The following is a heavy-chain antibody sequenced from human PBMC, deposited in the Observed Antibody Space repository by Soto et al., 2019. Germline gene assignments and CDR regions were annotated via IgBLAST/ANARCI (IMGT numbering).Heavy chain of an antibody. CDR1: GYSFTSHW. J-gene: IGHJ4*02. D-gene: IGHD4-17*01. CDR2: IYPGDSDT. CDR3: ARLEYGDRGYFDF. Sequence: GESLKISCKGSGYSFTSHWIGWVRQMPGKGLEWMGIIYPGDSDTRYSPSFQGQVTISADKSISTAYLRWSSLKASDTVMYYCARLEYGDRGYFDFWGQGALVTVSS. V-gene: IGHV5-51*01.